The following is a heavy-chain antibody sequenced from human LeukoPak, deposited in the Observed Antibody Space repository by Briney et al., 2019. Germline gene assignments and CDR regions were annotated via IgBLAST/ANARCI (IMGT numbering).Heavy chain of an antibody. CDR2: IYPGECDN. CDR1: GYSFTNYW. D-gene: IGHD3-22*01. CDR3: ARHSLAGGSSGLSSWLN. J-gene: IGHJ4*02. Sequence: GGSLEISFKGSGYSFTNYWIGWVRPMPGKGLEWMGIIYPGECDNRYSPSFEGQVTISADKSITTPYLHWSSLKASDTAMYYCARHSLAGGSSGLSSWLNWGQGTLVTVSS. V-gene: IGHV5-51*01.